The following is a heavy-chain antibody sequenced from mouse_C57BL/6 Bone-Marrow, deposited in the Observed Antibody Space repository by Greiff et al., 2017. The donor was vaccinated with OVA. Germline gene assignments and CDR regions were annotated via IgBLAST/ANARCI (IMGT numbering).Heavy chain of an antibody. D-gene: IGHD2-1*01. CDR3: AREEDGNYIFAWFAY. CDR2: IYPGSGST. CDR1: GYTFTSYW. J-gene: IGHJ3*01. Sequence: QVQLQQPGAELVKPGASVKMSCKASGYTFTSYWITWVKQRPGQGLEWIGDIYPGSGSTNYNEKFKSKATLTVDTSSSTAYMQLSSLTSEDSAVYYCAREEDGNYIFAWFAYWGQGTLVTVSA. V-gene: IGHV1-55*01.